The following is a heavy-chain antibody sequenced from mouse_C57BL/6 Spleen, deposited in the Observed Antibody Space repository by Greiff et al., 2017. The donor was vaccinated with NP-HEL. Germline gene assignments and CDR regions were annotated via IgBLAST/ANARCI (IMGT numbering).Heavy chain of an antibody. CDR1: GYTFTDYN. Sequence: EVQLQQSGPELVKPGASVKIPCKASGYTFTDYNMDWVKQSHGKSLEWIGDINPNNGGTIYNQKFKGKATLTVDKSSSTAYMELRSLTSEDTAVYYCARESIHYYGSSGYFDVWGTGTTVTVSS. CDR2: INPNNGGT. D-gene: IGHD1-1*01. V-gene: IGHV1-18*01. CDR3: ARESIHYYGSSGYFDV. J-gene: IGHJ1*03.